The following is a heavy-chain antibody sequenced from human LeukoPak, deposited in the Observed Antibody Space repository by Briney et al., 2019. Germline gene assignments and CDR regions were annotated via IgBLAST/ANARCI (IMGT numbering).Heavy chain of an antibody. J-gene: IGHJ4*02. CDR1: GGSFSGYY. V-gene: IGHV4-34*01. CDR2: INHSGST. D-gene: IGHD3-3*01. CDR3: ARTAWSRRFDY. Sequence: PSETLSLTCAVYGGSFSGYYWSWIRQPPGKGLEWIGEINHSGSTNYNPSLKSRVTISVDTTKNQFSLKLSSVTSADTAVYYCARTAWSRRFDYWGQGTLVTVSS.